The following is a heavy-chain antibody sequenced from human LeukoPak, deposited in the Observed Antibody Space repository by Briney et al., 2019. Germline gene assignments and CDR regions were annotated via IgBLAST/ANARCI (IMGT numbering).Heavy chain of an antibody. V-gene: IGHV3-23*01. CDR1: GFTFSGYA. CDR3: AKEKETTAPYNWFDP. CDR2: ISGSGGST. D-gene: IGHD4-17*01. J-gene: IGHJ5*02. Sequence: GGSLRLSCAASGFTFSGYAMSWVRQAPGKDLEWVSTISGSGGSTYYADSVKGRFTISRDNSKNTLSLQMSSLRAEDTAVYYCAKEKETTAPYNWFDPWGQGTLVTVSS.